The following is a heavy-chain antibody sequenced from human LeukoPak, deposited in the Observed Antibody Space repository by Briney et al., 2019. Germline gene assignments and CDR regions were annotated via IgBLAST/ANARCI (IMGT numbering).Heavy chain of an antibody. Sequence: SETLSLTCAVYGGSFSGYYWSWIRQPPGKGLEWIGYIYYSGTTNYNPSLKSRVTISVDTSKNQFSLKLSSVTAADTAVYYCARETHYMDVWGKGTTVTISS. CDR3: ARETHYMDV. J-gene: IGHJ6*03. V-gene: IGHV4-59*01. CDR2: IYYSGTT. CDR1: GGSFSGYY.